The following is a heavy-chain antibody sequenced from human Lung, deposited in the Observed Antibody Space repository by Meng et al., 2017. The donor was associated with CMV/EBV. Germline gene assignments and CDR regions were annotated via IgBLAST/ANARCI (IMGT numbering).Heavy chain of an antibody. CDR2: IKGDGSDK. V-gene: IGHV3-7*01. Sequence: GGSXRLSCAASGFTFRNYWMSWVRQAPGKGLEWVANIKGDGSDKGYVDSVKGRFTIFRDNARNSLYMEMNSLRAEDTAVYYCVPHDCAMGVWGQGTTVTVSS. CDR1: GFTFRNYW. CDR3: VPHDCAMGV. J-gene: IGHJ6*02.